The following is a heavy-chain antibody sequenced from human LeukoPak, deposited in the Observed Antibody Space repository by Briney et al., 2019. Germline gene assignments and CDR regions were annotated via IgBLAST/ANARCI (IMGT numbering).Heavy chain of an antibody. CDR2: ISDSGHTT. CDR1: GFTFNNYA. CDR3: ANNGPATITIFGVGMNWYFDL. J-gene: IGHJ2*01. V-gene: IGHV3-23*01. Sequence: GGSLRLSCAASGFTFNNYAMSWVCQAPGKGLEWVSAISDSGHTTYYADSVKGRFTISRDSSKNTLYLQMNSLRAEDTAVYYCANNGPATITIFGVGMNWYFDLWGRGTLVIVSS. D-gene: IGHD3-3*01.